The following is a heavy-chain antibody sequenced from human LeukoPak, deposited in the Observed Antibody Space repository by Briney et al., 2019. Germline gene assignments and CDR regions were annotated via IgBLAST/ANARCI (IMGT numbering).Heavy chain of an antibody. CDR2: IYYSGST. V-gene: IGHV4-31*03. J-gene: IGHJ4*02. Sequence: SETLSLTCTVSGGSISSGGYYWSWIRQHPGKGLEWIGYIYYSGSTYYNPSLKSRVTISVDTSKNQFSLKLSSVTAADTAVYYYARSLLWFGELSTVDYWGQGTLVTVSS. CDR3: ARSLLWFGELSTVDY. CDR1: GGSISSGGYY. D-gene: IGHD3-10*01.